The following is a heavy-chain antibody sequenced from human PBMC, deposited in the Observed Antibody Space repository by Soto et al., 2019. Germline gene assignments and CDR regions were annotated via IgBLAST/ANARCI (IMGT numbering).Heavy chain of an antibody. CDR1: GFTFSSHG. J-gene: IGHJ4*02. CDR3: GKVHLLTTVTTVGD. CDR2: ISYHGNDK. Sequence: QVQLVESGGGVVQPGRSLRLSCAASGFTFSSHGMHWVRQAPGKGLEWVAVISYHGNDKYYTESVKSRFTISRDNFNNMLYLQMDSLRVEDTAVYYCGKVHLLTTVTTVGDWGQGTLVTVSS. V-gene: IGHV3-30*18. D-gene: IGHD4-17*01.